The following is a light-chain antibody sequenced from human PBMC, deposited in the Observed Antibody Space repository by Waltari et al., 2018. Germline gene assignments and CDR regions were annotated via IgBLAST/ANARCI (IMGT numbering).Light chain of an antibody. V-gene: IGKV1-39*01. Sequence: DIQMTQSPSSLSASVGDRVTITCRAGQSIGTSLNWYQQKPGKVPKLLINAASNLQSGVPSRFSGGGSGTEFTLIISSLQPEDFATYFCQQCYTIPTFGQGTRLEI. CDR3: QQCYTIPT. J-gene: IGKJ5*01. CDR1: QSIGTS. CDR2: AAS.